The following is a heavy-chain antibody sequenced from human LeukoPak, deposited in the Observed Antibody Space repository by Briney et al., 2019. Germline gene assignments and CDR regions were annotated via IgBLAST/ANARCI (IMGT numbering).Heavy chain of an antibody. Sequence: SVKVSCKASGGTFSSYAISWVRQAPGQGLEWMGGIIPIFGTANYAQKFQGRVTITTDESTSAAYMELSSLRSEDTAVYYCAREPYDILTGYHDWGQGTLVTVSS. D-gene: IGHD3-9*01. CDR1: GGTFSSYA. CDR3: AREPYDILTGYHD. CDR2: IIPIFGTA. J-gene: IGHJ4*02. V-gene: IGHV1-69*05.